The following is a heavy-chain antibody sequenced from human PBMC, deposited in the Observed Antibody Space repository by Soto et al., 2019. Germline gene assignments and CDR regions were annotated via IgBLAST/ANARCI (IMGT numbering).Heavy chain of an antibody. CDR2: IYYSGST. Sequence: SETLSLTCTVSGGSISSSSYYWGWIRQPPGKGLEWIGSIYYSGSTYYNPSLKSRVTISVDTSKNQFSLKLSSVTAADTAVYYCARYEGDIVVAEYWFDPWGQGTLVTVSS. J-gene: IGHJ5*02. CDR3: ARYEGDIVVAEYWFDP. D-gene: IGHD2-15*01. V-gene: IGHV4-39*01. CDR1: GGSISSSSYY.